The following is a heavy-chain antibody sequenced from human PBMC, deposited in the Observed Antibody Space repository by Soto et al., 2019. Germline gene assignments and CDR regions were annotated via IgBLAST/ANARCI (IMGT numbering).Heavy chain of an antibody. D-gene: IGHD6-19*01. CDR3: ARGTDSSGWYRYFDY. CDR2: TYYRSKWYN. Sequence: SRTLSLTCAISGDSVSSNSAAWNWIRQSPSRGLEWLGRTYYRSKWYNDYSVSVKSRITINPDTSKNQFSLQLNSVTPEDTAVYYCARGTDSSGWYRYFDYWGQGTLVTVSS. V-gene: IGHV6-1*01. CDR1: GDSVSSNSAA. J-gene: IGHJ4*02.